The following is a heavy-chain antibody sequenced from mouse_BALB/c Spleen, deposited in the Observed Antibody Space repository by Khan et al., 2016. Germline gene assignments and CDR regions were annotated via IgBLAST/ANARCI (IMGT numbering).Heavy chain of an antibody. CDR1: GFTFTDNT. CDR2: FYPGSVRI. CDR3: VRHEFTTAPFAY. V-gene: IGHV1-62-2*01. Sequence: QVQLKQSGAELVKPGASVKLSCKASGFTFTDNTIHWVKQKSGQGLEWIGWFYPGSVRIKYNEKFKDKATLTADKSSSTVYMELSRLTSEDSAVYFCVRHEFTTAPFAYWGQGTLVTVSA. J-gene: IGHJ3*01. D-gene: IGHD1-2*01.